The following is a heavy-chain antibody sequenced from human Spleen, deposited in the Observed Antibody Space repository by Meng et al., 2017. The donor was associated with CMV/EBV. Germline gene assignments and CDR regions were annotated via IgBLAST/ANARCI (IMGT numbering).Heavy chain of an antibody. J-gene: IGHJ4*02. D-gene: IGHD4-11*01. CDR3: ARATRSYLAY. CDR2: ISLNSGGT. CDR1: GSPFTGHY. V-gene: IGHV1-2*02. Sequence: VSCKASGSPFTGHYMHWVRQAPGQGLEWMGWISLNSGGTRYAQKFQGRVAMTRDTSISTAYIELASLRSDDTAVYYCARATRSYLAYWGQGTLVTVSS.